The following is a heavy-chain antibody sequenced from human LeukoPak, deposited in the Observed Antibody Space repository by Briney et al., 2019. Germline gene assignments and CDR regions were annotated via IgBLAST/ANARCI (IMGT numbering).Heavy chain of an antibody. D-gene: IGHD3-10*02. Sequence: GGSLRLSCTASGFIFSSYAMSWVRQAPREGLVWVSTISGSSGTTYYADSVKGRFTISRDNAKNSLYLQMNSLRAEDTAVYYCAELGITMIGGVWGKGTTVTISS. CDR3: AELGITMIGGV. V-gene: IGHV3-23*01. J-gene: IGHJ6*04. CDR1: GFIFSSYA. CDR2: ISGSSGTT.